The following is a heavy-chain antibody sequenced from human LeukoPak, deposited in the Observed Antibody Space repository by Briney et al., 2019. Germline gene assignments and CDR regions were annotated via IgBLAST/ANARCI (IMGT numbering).Heavy chain of an antibody. CDR1: GYTFTGYY. J-gene: IGHJ4*02. CDR2: INPNSGGT. CDR3: ARVDTPRALYDY. D-gene: IGHD5-18*01. V-gene: IGHV1-2*02. Sequence: ASVKVSCKXSGYTFTGYYMHWVQQAPGQGLEWMGWINPNSGGTNYAQKIQGRVTMTRDTSISTAYMELSRLRSDDTAVYYCARVDTPRALYDYWGQGTLVTVSS.